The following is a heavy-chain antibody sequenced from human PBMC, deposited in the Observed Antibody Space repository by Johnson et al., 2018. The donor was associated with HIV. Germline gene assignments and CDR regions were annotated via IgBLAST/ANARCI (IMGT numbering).Heavy chain of an antibody. J-gene: IGHJ3*02. Sequence: QVHLVESGGGVVQPGRSLRLSCAASGFTFNSYAMHWVRQAPGKGLEWVAVISYDGSNKYYADSVKGRFTISRDNSKNTHYLQMNSLRTEDTAVYYCARDQRGGYSYGDAFDIWGQGTLVTVSS. CDR2: ISYDGSNK. V-gene: IGHV3-30-3*01. D-gene: IGHD5-18*01. CDR3: ARDQRGGYSYGDAFDI. CDR1: GFTFNSYA.